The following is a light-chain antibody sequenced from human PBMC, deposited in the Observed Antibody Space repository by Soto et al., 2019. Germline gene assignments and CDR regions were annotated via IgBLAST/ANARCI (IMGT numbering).Light chain of an antibody. CDR1: QSISTY. CDR3: QQSYDMPWT. Sequence: DIQMTQSPSSLSASVGDTGTITCRASQSISTYLTWYQQKPGKAPKLLIYAASILQSGVPSRFSGGGSGTDFTLTINSLQPEDFAGYHCQQSYDMPWTFGQGTKVDIK. CDR2: AAS. J-gene: IGKJ1*01. V-gene: IGKV1-39*01.